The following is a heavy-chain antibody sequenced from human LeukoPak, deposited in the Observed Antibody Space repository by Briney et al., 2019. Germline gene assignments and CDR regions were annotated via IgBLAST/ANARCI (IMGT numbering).Heavy chain of an antibody. CDR3: ARDLGGITMIVVAHDAFDI. D-gene: IGHD3-22*01. CDR1: GFTFSSYS. Sequence: GGSLRLSCAASGFTFSSYSMNWVRQAPGKGLEWVSSISSSSSYIYYADSVKGRLTISRDNAKNSLYLQMNSLRAEDTAVYYCARDLGGITMIVVAHDAFDIWGQGTMVTVSS. J-gene: IGHJ3*02. V-gene: IGHV3-21*01. CDR2: ISSSSSYI.